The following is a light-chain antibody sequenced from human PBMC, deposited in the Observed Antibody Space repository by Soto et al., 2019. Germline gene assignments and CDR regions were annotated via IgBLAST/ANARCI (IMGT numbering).Light chain of an antibody. J-gene: IGLJ1*01. CDR2: DVS. V-gene: IGLV2-14*01. CDR1: SSDVGGYNY. CDR3: SSYTSSSTGYV. Sequence: QFVLTQPASVSGAPGQSITISCTGTSSDVGGYNYVSWYQQHPGKAPKLMIYDVSNRPSGVSNRFSGSKSGNTASLTISGLQAEDEADYYCSSYTSSSTGYVFGTGTKVTVL.